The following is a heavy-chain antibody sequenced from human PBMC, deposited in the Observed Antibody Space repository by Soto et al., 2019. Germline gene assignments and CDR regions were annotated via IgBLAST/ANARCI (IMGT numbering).Heavy chain of an antibody. J-gene: IGHJ4*02. V-gene: IGHV1-18*01. CDR3: ARDRGSYALDY. Sequence: QVQLVQSGAEVKKPGASVKVSLKASGYTLTRDSIIWVRQAPGQGLEWMGWISAYNGNTHYAQKLQGRVTMTTDTSTSTAYMELRSLRADDTAVYYCARDRGSYALDYWGQGTLVTVSS. D-gene: IGHD1-26*01. CDR1: GYTLTRDS. CDR2: ISAYNGNT.